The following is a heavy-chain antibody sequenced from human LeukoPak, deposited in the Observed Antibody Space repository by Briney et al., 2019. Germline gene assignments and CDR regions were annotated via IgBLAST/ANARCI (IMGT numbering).Heavy chain of an antibody. CDR2: INHSGST. D-gene: IGHD3-10*01. Sequence: SETLSLTCAVYGGSFSGYYWSWIRQPPGKGLEWIGEINHSGSTNYNPSLKSRVTISVDTSKNQFSLKLSSVTAADTAVYYCARVMRSYYGSGREEPIDYWGQGTLVTVSS. CDR3: ARVMRSYYGSGREEPIDY. V-gene: IGHV4-34*01. J-gene: IGHJ4*02. CDR1: GGSFSGYY.